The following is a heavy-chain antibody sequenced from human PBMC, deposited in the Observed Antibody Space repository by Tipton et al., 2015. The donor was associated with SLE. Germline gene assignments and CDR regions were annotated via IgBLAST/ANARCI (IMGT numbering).Heavy chain of an antibody. D-gene: IGHD3-3*01. CDR3: ARGILEWSDY. CDR1: GDSISTSTYY. Sequence: LRLSCTVSGDSISTSTYYWSWIRQPPGKGLEWIGEINHSGSTNYNPSLKSRVTISVDTSKNQFSLKLSSVTAADTAVYYCARGILEWSDYWGQGTLVTVSS. J-gene: IGHJ4*02. V-gene: IGHV4-39*07. CDR2: INHSGST.